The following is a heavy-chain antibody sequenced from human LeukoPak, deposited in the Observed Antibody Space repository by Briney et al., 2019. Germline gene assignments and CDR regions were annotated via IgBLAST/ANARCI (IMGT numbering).Heavy chain of an antibody. J-gene: IGHJ5*02. CDR2: IYYSGST. CDR1: GGSISSYY. CDR3: ARVKDYVWGSYRYIVWFDP. D-gene: IGHD3-16*02. Sequence: PSETLSLTCTVSGGSISSYYWSWIRQPPGKGLEWIGYIYYSGSTNYNPSLKSRVTISVDTSKNQFSLKLSSVTAADTAVYYCARVKDYVWGSYRYIVWFDPWGQGTLVTVSS. V-gene: IGHV4-59*01.